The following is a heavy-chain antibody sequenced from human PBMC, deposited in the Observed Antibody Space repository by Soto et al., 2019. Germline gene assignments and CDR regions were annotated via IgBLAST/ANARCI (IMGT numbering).Heavy chain of an antibody. CDR2: IYYGGST. D-gene: IGHD3-16*01. Sequence: PSETLSLTCTVSGGSISSGDYYWSWIRQPPGKGLEWIGYIYYGGSTYYNPSLKSRVTISVDTSKNQFSLKLSSVTAADTAVYYCASYPGGLYYFDYWGQGTLVTVSS. CDR3: ASYPGGLYYFDY. J-gene: IGHJ4*02. CDR1: GGSISSGDYY. V-gene: IGHV4-30-4*01.